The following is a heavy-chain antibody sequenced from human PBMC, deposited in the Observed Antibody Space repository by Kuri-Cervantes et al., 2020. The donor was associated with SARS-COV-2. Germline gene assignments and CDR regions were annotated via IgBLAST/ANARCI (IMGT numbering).Heavy chain of an antibody. D-gene: IGHD3-10*01. Sequence: SVKVSCKASGSTFSGSAIQWVRQARGQRLEWIGWIVVNSGNTDYAREFQERVTITRDMSITTVYMELSGLRSDDTAMYYCAPFYYRSINNWSDPWGQGTQVTVSS. CDR2: IVVNSGNT. V-gene: IGHV1-58*02. CDR3: APFYYRSINNWSDP. CDR1: GSTFSGSA. J-gene: IGHJ5*02.